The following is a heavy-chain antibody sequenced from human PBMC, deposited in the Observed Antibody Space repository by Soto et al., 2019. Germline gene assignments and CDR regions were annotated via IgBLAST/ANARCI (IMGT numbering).Heavy chain of an antibody. V-gene: IGHV3-23*01. CDR2: ISGSGGST. CDR1: GFTFSSYA. D-gene: IGHD3-3*01. Sequence: GGSLRLSCAASGFTFSSYAMSWVRQAPGKGLEWVSAISGSGGSTYYADSVKGRFTISRDNSKNTLYLQMNSLRAEDTAVYYCAKVRRPPYDFWGVDVWGKGTTVTVSS. J-gene: IGHJ6*04. CDR3: AKVRRPPYDFWGVDV.